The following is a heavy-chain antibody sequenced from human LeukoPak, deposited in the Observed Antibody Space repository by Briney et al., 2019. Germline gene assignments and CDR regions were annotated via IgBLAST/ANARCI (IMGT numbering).Heavy chain of an antibody. Sequence: SETLSLTCAVSAYSISSGYYWGWIRQPPGKGLEWIGSIYHSGSTYYNPSLKSRVTISVDTSKNQFSLKLSSVTAADTAVYYCARHAANWVYFDYWGQGTLVTVSS. CDR2: IYHSGST. J-gene: IGHJ4*02. D-gene: IGHD7-27*01. CDR3: ARHAANWVYFDY. V-gene: IGHV4-38-2*01. CDR1: AYSISSGYY.